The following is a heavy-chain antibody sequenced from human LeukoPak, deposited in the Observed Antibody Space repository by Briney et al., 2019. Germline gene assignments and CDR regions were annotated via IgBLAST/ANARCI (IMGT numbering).Heavy chain of an antibody. V-gene: IGHV4-59*12. CDR3: ARGPNYGGNSKDFDY. CDR2: IHYSGRT. CDR1: GGSISSNY. J-gene: IGHJ4*02. Sequence: NTSETLSLTCTVSGGSISSNYWSWVRQPPGKGLEWIGYIHYSGRTNYNPSLKSRVTISVDTSKNQFSLKLSSVTAADTAVYYCARGPNYGGNSKDFDYWGQGTLVTVSS. D-gene: IGHD4-23*01.